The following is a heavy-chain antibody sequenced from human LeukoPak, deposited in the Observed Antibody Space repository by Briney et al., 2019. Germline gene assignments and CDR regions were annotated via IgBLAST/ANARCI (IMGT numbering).Heavy chain of an antibody. CDR2: IWYDGSNK. CDR1: GFAFSSYG. V-gene: IGHV3-30*02. Sequence: GGSLRLSCAASGFAFSSYGVHWVRQAPGKGLEWVAFIWYDGSNKYYADSVKGRFAISRDNSQNTLYLQMSSLRGDDTAVYYCAKDRGPAFYYWGQGTPVTV. J-gene: IGHJ4*02. D-gene: IGHD1-14*01. CDR3: AKDRGPAFYY.